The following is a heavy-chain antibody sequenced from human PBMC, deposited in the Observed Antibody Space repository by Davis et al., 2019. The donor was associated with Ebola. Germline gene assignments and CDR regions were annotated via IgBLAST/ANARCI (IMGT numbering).Heavy chain of an antibody. Sequence: GGSLRLSCKGSGYTFTSSWISWVRQMPGNALEWMGRIAPIDSYTNYSPSFQGQVTISSDKSISTAYLQWSSLKASDTAMYYCARLNAVGGVGNYWGQGTLVTVSS. V-gene: IGHV5-10-1*04. CDR1: GYTFTSSW. CDR3: ARLNAVGGVGNY. J-gene: IGHJ4*02. D-gene: IGHD3-16*01. CDR2: IAPIDSYT.